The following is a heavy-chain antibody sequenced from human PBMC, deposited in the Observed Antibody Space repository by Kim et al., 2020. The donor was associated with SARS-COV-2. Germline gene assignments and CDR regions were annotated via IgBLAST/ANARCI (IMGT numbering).Heavy chain of an antibody. J-gene: IGHJ6*02. Sequence: TYYNPSLKTRVPLSLDNTRNQFSLRLSSVTATDTAVYYCARGDYFYYAMDIWGQGTTVTVSS. V-gene: IGHV4-30-2*01. CDR2: T. CDR3: ARGDYFYYAMDI.